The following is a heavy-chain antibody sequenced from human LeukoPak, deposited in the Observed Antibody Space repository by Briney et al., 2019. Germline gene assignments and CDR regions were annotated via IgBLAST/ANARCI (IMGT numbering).Heavy chain of an antibody. CDR1: GFTVSSNF. J-gene: IGHJ6*04. CDR2: IYSGGST. V-gene: IGHV3-53*01. D-gene: IGHD6-13*01. Sequence: PGGSLRLSCAASGFTVSSNFLGWVRQAPGKGLEWVSVIYSGGSTYYADSVKGRFTISRDNSKNTLYLQMNSLRAEDTAVYYCAREGGSSWYDYYYYGMDVWGKGTTVTVSS. CDR3: AREGGSSWYDYYYYGMDV.